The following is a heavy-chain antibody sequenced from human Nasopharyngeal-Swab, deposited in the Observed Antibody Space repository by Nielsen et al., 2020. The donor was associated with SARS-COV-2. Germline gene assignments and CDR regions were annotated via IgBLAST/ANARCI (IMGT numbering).Heavy chain of an antibody. Sequence: GGSLRLSCAASGFTFSSYWMSWVRQAPGKGLEWVANIKQDGSEKYYVDSVKGRFTISRDNAKNPLYLQMNSLRAEDTAVYYCAREGVVPAAMLDYWGQGTLVTVSS. D-gene: IGHD2-2*01. CDR2: IKQDGSEK. CDR1: GFTFSSYW. J-gene: IGHJ4*02. CDR3: AREGVVPAAMLDY. V-gene: IGHV3-7*01.